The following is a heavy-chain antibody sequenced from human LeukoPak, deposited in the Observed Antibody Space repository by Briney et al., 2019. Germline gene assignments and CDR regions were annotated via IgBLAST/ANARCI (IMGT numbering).Heavy chain of an antibody. CDR2: ISAYNGNT. D-gene: IGHD2-21*02. Sequence: ASVKVSCKASGYTFTSYGISWVRQAPGQGLEWMGWISAYNGNTNYAQKLQGRVTMTTDTSTSTAYMELRSLRSDDTAVYYCATPLYCGGDCYPHKDAFDIWGQGTMVTVSS. CDR1: GYTFTSYG. J-gene: IGHJ3*02. V-gene: IGHV1-18*01. CDR3: ATPLYCGGDCYPHKDAFDI.